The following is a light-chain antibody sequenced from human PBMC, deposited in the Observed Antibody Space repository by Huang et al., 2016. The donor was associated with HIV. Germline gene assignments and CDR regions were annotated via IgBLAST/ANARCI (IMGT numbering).Light chain of an antibody. V-gene: IGKV1-9*01. J-gene: IGKJ5*01. CDR2: AAS. CDR1: QDTGNS. CDR3: QQLKDYPVT. Sequence: IQLNQSPSSLSASVGDRVAITCRARQDTGNSLAWYQQRPGKAPKPLIYAASTLRGGVSSMFSSSVSGTYFTLTINDLQPEDFTTYYCQQLKDYPVTFGQGTRL.